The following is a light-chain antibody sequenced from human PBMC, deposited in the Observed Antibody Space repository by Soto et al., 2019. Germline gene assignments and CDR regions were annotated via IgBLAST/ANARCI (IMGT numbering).Light chain of an antibody. V-gene: IGLV2-14*01. Sequence: QSALTQPASVSGSPGQSITISCTGTSSDVGGYNYVSWFQQYPGKAPKLIIYDVSYRPSGVSNRFSGSKSGNTASLTISGLQAEDEADYYCSSYASSSTRLFGGGTKLTVL. CDR1: SSDVGGYNY. CDR3: SSYASSSTRL. J-gene: IGLJ2*01. CDR2: DVS.